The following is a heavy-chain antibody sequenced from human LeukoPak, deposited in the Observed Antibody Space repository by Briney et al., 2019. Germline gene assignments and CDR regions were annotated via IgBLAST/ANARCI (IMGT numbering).Heavy chain of an antibody. CDR2: IKEDGSEE. J-gene: IGHJ4*02. CDR1: GFTFSSYW. D-gene: IGHD3-10*01. CDR3: ARDRTSYYYGSGSYSRGLPFDY. V-gene: IGHV3-7*01. Sequence: GGSLRLSCAASGFTFSSYWMSWVRQAPGKGLEWVANIKEDGSEEYYVDSVQGRFTISRDNAKNSLYLQMNSLRAEDTAVYYCARDRTSYYYGSGSYSRGLPFDYWGQGTLVTVSS.